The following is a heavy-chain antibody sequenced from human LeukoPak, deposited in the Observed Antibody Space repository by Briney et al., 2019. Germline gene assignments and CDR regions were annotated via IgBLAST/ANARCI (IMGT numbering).Heavy chain of an antibody. CDR1: GFTFSRYA. D-gene: IGHD2-15*01. J-gene: IGHJ4*02. CDR3: AKDQTFRVSGHYTYFDY. CDR2: LGVSFSGYGGST. Sequence: GGSLRLFCAVSGFTFSRYAMSWVRQAPGKGREGVLALGVSFSGYGGSTYYADSVKGRLTISRDNSKNTLYLQINSLRAEDTAVYYCAKDQTFRVSGHYTYFDYWGQGALVTVSS. V-gene: IGHV3-23*01.